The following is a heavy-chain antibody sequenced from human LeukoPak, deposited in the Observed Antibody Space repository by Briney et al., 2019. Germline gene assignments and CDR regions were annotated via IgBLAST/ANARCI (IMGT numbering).Heavy chain of an antibody. CDR3: ARFDFWSDLYYGMDV. CDR1: GYTFTSYD. V-gene: IGHV1-8*01. J-gene: IGHJ6*02. CDR2: MNPNSGNT. Sequence: ASVKVSCKASGYTFTSYDINWVRQATGQGLEWMGWMNPNSGNTGYAQKFQGRVTMTRNTSISTAYMELSSLRPEDTAVYYCARFDFWSDLYYGMDVWGQGTTVTVSS. D-gene: IGHD3-3*01.